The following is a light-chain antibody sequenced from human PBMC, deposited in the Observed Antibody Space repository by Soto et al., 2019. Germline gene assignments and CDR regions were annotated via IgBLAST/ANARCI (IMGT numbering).Light chain of an antibody. CDR2: DVS. CDR3: SSFTSILGL. CDR1: VSEVAGYTY. V-gene: IGLV2-14*03. Sequence: QAASVSGSPGQSITISCTGAVSEVAGYTYVSWYQQHPGKGPKVIIYDVSNRPSGVSNRFSGSKSGTTASLTISGLQAEDEADYYCSSFTSILGLFGGGTKVTVL. J-gene: IGLJ2*01.